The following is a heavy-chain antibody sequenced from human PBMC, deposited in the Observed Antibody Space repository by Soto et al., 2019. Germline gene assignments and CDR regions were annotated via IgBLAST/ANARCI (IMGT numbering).Heavy chain of an antibody. V-gene: IGHV4-61*01. CDR2: VYYSGTT. Sequence: SDTLSLTCSVSGVSVSYKTYYWSWLRQPPGKRLEWIGYVYYSGTTNYNPSLKSRVTISVDLSKNRFSLRLSSVTTADTALYYCARTTAVPNTLRSRYFFDYWGQGTLVTVS. CDR3: ARTTAVPNTLRSRYFFDY. J-gene: IGHJ4*02. CDR1: GVSVSYKTYY. D-gene: IGHD4-17*01.